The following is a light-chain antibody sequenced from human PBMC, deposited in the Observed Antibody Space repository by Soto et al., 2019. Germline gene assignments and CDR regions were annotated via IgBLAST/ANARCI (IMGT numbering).Light chain of an antibody. CDR2: EVN. CDR3: SSYAGSSNV. Sequence: ALTQPPSASGAPGQSVAISCTGTSSDVGGYNYVSWYQQHPGKAPKLMIYEVNKRPSGVPDRFSGSKSGNTASLTVSGLQAEDEADYYCSSYAGSSNVFGTGTKVTVL. J-gene: IGLJ1*01. V-gene: IGLV2-8*01. CDR1: SSDVGGYNY.